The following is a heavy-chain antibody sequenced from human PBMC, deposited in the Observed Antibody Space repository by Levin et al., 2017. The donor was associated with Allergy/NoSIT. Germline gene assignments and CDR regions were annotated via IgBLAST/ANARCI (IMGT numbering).Heavy chain of an antibody. V-gene: IGHV3-30*18. CDR2: ISYDGSDK. J-gene: IGHJ2*01. CDR3: AKDNSSSWNWYFDL. Sequence: LSLTCAASGFTFSNYGIHWVRQAPGKGLEWVAVISYDGSDKYYADSVKGRFTISRDNSKNTLYLQMNSLRAEDTAVYYCAKDNSSSWNWYFDLWGRGTLVTVSS. D-gene: IGHD6-13*01. CDR1: GFTFSNYG.